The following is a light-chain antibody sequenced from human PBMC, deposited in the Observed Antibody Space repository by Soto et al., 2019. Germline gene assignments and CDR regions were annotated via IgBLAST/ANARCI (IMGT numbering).Light chain of an antibody. CDR3: AAWDDSLNGHVL. Sequence: QSVLTQPPSASGTPGQTVSISCSGTSSNIGVNSVSWYQHLPGAAPKLLIHSNDQRPSGVPVRFSGFKSGTSASLAISGLQSEDEADYYCAAWDDSLNGHVLFGGGTKLTV. J-gene: IGLJ2*01. CDR2: SND. V-gene: IGLV1-44*01. CDR1: SSNIGVNS.